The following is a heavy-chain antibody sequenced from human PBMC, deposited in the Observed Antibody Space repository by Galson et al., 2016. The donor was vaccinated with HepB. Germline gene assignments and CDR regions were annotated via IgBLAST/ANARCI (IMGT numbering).Heavy chain of an antibody. Sequence: SLRLSCAASGFTVSNNFMTWVRQGPGKGLEWVSSISTGGSYIYYADSVKGRFTTSRDDAKNSLDLQMSSLRVDDTAVYFCARDGTSGYDFWSGYLHYYGMDVWGQGTTVTVSS. V-gene: IGHV3-21*01. CDR2: ISTGGSYI. J-gene: IGHJ6*02. D-gene: IGHD3-3*01. CDR1: GFTVSNNF. CDR3: ARDGTSGYDFWSGYLHYYGMDV.